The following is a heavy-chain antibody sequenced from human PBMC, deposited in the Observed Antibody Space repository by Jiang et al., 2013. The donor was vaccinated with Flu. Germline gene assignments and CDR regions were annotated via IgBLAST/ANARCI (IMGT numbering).Heavy chain of an antibody. CDR3: ARVYSSSWPYYYYYGMDV. D-gene: IGHD6-13*01. CDR2: ISAYNGNT. J-gene: IGHJ6*02. V-gene: IGHV1-18*01. Sequence: GAEVKKPGASVKVSCKASGYTFTSYGISWVRQAPGQGLEWMGWISAYNGNTNYAQKLQGRVTMTTDTSTSTAYMELRSLRSDDTAVYYCARVYSSSWPYYYYYGMDVWGQGTTVTVSS. CDR1: GYTFTSYG.